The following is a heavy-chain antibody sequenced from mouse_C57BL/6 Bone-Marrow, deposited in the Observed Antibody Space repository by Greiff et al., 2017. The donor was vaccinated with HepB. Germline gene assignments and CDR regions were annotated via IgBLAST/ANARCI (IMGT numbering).Heavy chain of an antibody. CDR1: GYTFTSYG. V-gene: IGHV1-81*01. D-gene: IGHD3-2*02. J-gene: IGHJ3*01. CDR3: AREGTAQAPY. CDR2: IYPRSGNT. Sequence: VKLMESGAELARPGASVKLSCKASGYTFTSYGISWVKQRTGQGLEWIGEIYPRSGNTYYNEKFKGKATLTADKSSSTAYMELRSLTSEDSAVYFCAREGTAQAPYWGQGTLVTVSA.